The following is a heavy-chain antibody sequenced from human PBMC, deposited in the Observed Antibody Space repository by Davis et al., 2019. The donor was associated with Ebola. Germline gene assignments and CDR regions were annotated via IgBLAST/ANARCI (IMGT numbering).Heavy chain of an antibody. CDR3: ARLRYFDWLSSSHFDY. Sequence: GGSLRLSCAASGFTFSSYSMNWVRQAPGKGLEWVSSISSSSSYIYYADSVKGRFTISRDNAKNSLYLQMNSLRAEDTAVYYCARLRYFDWLSSSHFDYWGQGTLVTVSS. D-gene: IGHD3-9*01. CDR2: ISSSSSYI. CDR1: GFTFSSYS. J-gene: IGHJ4*02. V-gene: IGHV3-21*01.